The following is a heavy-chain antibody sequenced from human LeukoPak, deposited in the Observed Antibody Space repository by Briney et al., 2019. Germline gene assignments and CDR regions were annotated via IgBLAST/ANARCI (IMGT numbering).Heavy chain of an antibody. Sequence: GGSLRLSCAASGFTFSSYAMSWVRQAPGKGLEWVSAISGSGGSTYYADSVKGRFTISRDNSKNTLYLQMNSLRAEDTAVYYCEAARGYCSVGSCFDYWGQGTLVTVSS. J-gene: IGHJ4*02. CDR1: GFTFSSYA. V-gene: IGHV3-23*01. CDR3: EAARGYCSVGSCFDY. D-gene: IGHD2-15*01. CDR2: ISGSGGST.